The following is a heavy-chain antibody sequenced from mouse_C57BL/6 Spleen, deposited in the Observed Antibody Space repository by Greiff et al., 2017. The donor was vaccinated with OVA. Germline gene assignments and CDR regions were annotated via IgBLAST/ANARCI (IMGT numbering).Heavy chain of an antibody. CDR2: IRNKANGYTT. CDR3: ARGSNTYYYAMDY. J-gene: IGHJ4*01. Sequence: EVMLVESGGGLVQPGGSLSLSCAASGFTFTDYYMSWVRQPPGKALEWLGFIRNKANGYTTESSASVKGRFTISRDKSQSILYLQMNALRAEDSAPYYSARGSNTYYYAMDYWGQGTSVTVSS. D-gene: IGHD5-1-1*01. V-gene: IGHV7-3*01. CDR1: GFTFTDYY.